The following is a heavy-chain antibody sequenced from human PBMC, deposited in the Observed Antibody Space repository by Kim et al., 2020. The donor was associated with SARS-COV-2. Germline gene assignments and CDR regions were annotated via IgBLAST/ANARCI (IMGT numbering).Heavy chain of an antibody. J-gene: IGHJ4*02. D-gene: IGHD2-2*01. V-gene: IGHV5-51*01. Sequence: ASQGRLTSSADKSISTAYLQLSSLKASDTAMYYCARHCSSTSCYGGFDYWGQGTLVTVSS. CDR3: ARHCSSTSCYGGFDY.